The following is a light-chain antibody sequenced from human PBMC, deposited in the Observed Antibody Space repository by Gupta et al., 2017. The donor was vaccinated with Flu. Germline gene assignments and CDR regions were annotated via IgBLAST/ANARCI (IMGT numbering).Light chain of an antibody. CDR3: LQQNTSPFT. V-gene: IGKV1-17*01. CDR2: SAS. J-gene: IGKJ3*01. Sequence: PSPLSASVGDRVTITCRASQEIRDDVGWHQQKPGKAPRRLIYSASVVHSALPSRFSGSGYATDFTLTISVRPPDDFATYCCLQQNTSPFTFGPGTKVDSK. CDR1: QEIRDD.